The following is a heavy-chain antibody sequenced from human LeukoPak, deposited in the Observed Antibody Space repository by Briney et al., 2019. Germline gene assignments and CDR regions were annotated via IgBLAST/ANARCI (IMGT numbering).Heavy chain of an antibody. CDR3: ARDPSYCSSTSCLLPIIPTHYYYYYGMDV. J-gene: IGHJ6*02. CDR1: GYTFTSYG. V-gene: IGHV1-18*01. D-gene: IGHD2-2*01. CDR2: ISAYNGNT. Sequence: GASVKVSCKASGYTFTSYGISWVRQAPGQGLEWMGWISAYNGNTNYAQKLQGRVTMTTDTSTSTAYMELRSLRSDDTVVYYCARDPSYCSSTSCLLPIIPTHYYYYYGMDVWGQGTTVTVSS.